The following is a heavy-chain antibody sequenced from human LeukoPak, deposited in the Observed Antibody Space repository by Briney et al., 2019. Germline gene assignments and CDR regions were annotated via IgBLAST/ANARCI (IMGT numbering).Heavy chain of an antibody. J-gene: IGHJ2*01. CDR1: GFTVSSDY. Sequence: GGSLRLSCAASGFTVSSDYMSWVRQAPGKGLEWVSVIYSGGSTYYADSVKGRFTISRDNSKNTLYLQMNSLRAEDTAVYYCARDTRTGSSWYFDLWGRGTLVTVSS. D-gene: IGHD3/OR15-3a*01. CDR2: IYSGGST. CDR3: ARDTRTGSSWYFDL. V-gene: IGHV3-66*01.